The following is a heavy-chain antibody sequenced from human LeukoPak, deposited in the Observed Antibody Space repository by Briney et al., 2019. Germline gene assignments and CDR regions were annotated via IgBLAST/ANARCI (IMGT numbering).Heavy chain of an antibody. Sequence: SETLSLTCAVSGGSISSRNWWGWVRQPPGKGLEWIGEISRSGNIDYDPSVRGRATISLDKSKSQFSLRLTSVTSADTAVYYCARGQGAADYWGQGILVIVSS. D-gene: IGHD1-26*01. CDR1: GGSISSRNW. J-gene: IGHJ4*02. V-gene: IGHV4-4*02. CDR3: ARGQGAADY. CDR2: ISRSGNI.